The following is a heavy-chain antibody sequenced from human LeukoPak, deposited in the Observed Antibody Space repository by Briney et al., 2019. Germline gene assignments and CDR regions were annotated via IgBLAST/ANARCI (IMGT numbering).Heavy chain of an antibody. V-gene: IGHV6-1*01. CDR1: GDSVSSNSAA. D-gene: IGHD6-13*01. CDR2: TYDRSKWYN. J-gene: IGHJ5*02. Sequence: SQTLSLTCAISGDSVSSNSAAWNWIRQSPSRGLEWLGRTYDRSKWYNDYAVSVKSRITINPDTSKNQFSLQLNSVTPADTAVYYCARGPPATAAGTETDWFDPWGPGTLVTVSS. CDR3: ARGPPATAAGTETDWFDP.